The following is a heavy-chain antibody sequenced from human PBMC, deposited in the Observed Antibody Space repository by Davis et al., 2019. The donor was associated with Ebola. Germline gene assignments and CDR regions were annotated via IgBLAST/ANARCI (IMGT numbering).Heavy chain of an antibody. CDR3: ARRAGELLVN. D-gene: IGHD1-26*01. Sequence: SLKIPCAASGFTFDYYSKHWVRQASGKGLEWVSGICWNSPGIGYADSVKGRFTISRDNPNNSLYLQMNSLRAEDTALYYCARRAGELLVNWGQGTLVTVSS. J-gene: IGHJ4*02. CDR1: GFTFDYYS. V-gene: IGHV3-9*01. CDR2: ICWNSPGI.